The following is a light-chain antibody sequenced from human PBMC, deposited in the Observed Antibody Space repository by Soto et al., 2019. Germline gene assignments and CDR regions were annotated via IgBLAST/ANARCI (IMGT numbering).Light chain of an antibody. Sequence: EIVLTQSPAALSLSPGERATLSCRASQSVNNKLAWYQQKPGQAPRLLIYDASNRATGIPARFSGSGSGTDFTLTISSLEPEDIGVYYCQQRNNWPLTFGGGTKVEIK. V-gene: IGKV3-11*01. CDR1: QSVNNK. CDR3: QQRNNWPLT. J-gene: IGKJ4*01. CDR2: DAS.